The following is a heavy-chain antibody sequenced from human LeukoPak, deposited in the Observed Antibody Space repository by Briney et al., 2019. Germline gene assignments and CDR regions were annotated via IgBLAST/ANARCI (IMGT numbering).Heavy chain of an antibody. J-gene: IGHJ5*02. CDR1: GGSISSYY. CDR2: VSASGTI. V-gene: IGHV4-4*07. CDR3: ARGMAAAYDYNWFDP. D-gene: IGHD5-12*01. Sequence: KASETLSLTCTVSGGSISSYYWSWIRQSAGKGLEWIGRVSASGTIRYNPSLESRVTMSVDTSKNQFSLKLSSVTAADTAVYFCARGMAAAYDYNWFDPWGQGTLVTVSS.